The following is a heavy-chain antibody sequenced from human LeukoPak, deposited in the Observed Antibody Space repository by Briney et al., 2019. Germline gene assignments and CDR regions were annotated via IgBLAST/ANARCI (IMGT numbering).Heavy chain of an antibody. CDR1: GFTFGDYA. CDR2: IRSKAFGATT. J-gene: IGHJ4*02. CDR3: TRDCSGSSCYEEMDY. D-gene: IGHD2-15*01. V-gene: IGHV3-49*04. Sequence: GRSLRLSCKPSGFTFGDYAMSWVHQAPGKGLEWVGFIRSKAFGATTDYAASVKGRFTVSRDDSKGIAYLQMNSLKTEDTAVYYCTRDCSGSSCYEEMDYWGQGTLVTVSS.